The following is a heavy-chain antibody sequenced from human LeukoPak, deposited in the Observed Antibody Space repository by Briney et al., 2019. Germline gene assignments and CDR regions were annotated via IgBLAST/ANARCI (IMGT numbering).Heavy chain of an antibody. CDR2: INPNSGGT. Sequence: ASVKVSCKASGYTFTGYYMHRVRQAPGQRLEWMGWINPNSGGTNYAQKFQGRVTMTRDTSISTAYMELSRLRSDDTAVYYCARDPGVAVAVTGEYYFDYWGQGTLVTVSS. CDR1: GYTFTGYY. CDR3: ARDPGVAVAVTGEYYFDY. V-gene: IGHV1-2*02. D-gene: IGHD6-19*01. J-gene: IGHJ4*02.